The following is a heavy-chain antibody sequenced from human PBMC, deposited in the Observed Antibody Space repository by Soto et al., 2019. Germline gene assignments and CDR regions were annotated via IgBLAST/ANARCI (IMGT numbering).Heavy chain of an antibody. Sequence: QVQIVQSGAEVKKPGASVKISCKDSGYTFSNYITHWVRQAPGERLEWMGWINAANGNTKYSQKFQGRVTITRDTSATTIYMDLSSLRSEDTGVYYCAKEPAAAGMLALDFWGQGTLVTVSS. D-gene: IGHD6-25*01. CDR2: INAANGNT. J-gene: IGHJ4*02. CDR3: AKEPAAAGMLALDF. CDR1: GYTFSNYI. V-gene: IGHV1-3*01.